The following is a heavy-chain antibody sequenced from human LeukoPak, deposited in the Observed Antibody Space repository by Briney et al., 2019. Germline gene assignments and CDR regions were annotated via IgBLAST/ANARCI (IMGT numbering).Heavy chain of an antibody. D-gene: IGHD6-19*01. Sequence: PGGSLRLSCAASGFTFSSYAMSWVRQAPGKGLEWVSAISGSGGSTYYADSVKGRFTISRDNAKNSLYLQMNSLRAEDTAVYYCARDSWVVGSGWSHAFDIWGQGTMVTVSS. CDR1: GFTFSSYA. V-gene: IGHV3-23*01. J-gene: IGHJ3*02. CDR2: ISGSGGST. CDR3: ARDSWVVGSGWSHAFDI.